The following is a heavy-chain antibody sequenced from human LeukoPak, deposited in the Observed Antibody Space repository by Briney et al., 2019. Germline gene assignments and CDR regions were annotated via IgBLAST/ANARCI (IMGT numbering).Heavy chain of an antibody. V-gene: IGHV1-18*01. Sequence: ASVKVSCKVSGYTFTSYGISWVRQAPGQGLEWMGWISAYNGNTNYAQKLQGRVTMTTDTSTSTAYMELRSLRSDDTAVYYCARATPHYDSSGYYWEIDYCGQGTLVTVSS. CDR1: GYTFTSYG. CDR2: ISAYNGNT. D-gene: IGHD3-22*01. CDR3: ARATPHYDSSGYYWEIDY. J-gene: IGHJ4*02.